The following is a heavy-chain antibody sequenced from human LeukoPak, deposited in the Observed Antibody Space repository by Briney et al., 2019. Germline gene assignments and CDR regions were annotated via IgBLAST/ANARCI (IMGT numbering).Heavy chain of an antibody. V-gene: IGHV1-8*02. CDR2: MNPNSGNT. CDR3: ARGQWEDGGNWFDP. D-gene: IGHD1-26*01. J-gene: IGHJ5*02. CDR1: GYTFTSYD. Sequence: GASVKVSCKASGYTFTSYDINWVRRATGQGLEWMGWMNPNSGNTGYAQKFQGRVTMTRNTSISTAYMELSSLRSEDTAVYYCARGQWEDGGNWFDPWGQGTLVTVSS.